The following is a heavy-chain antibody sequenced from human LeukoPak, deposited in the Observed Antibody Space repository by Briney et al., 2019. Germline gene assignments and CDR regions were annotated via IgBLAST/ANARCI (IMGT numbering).Heavy chain of an antibody. CDR3: AREEGELPRELDY. CDR2: IIPIFGTA. J-gene: IGHJ4*02. CDR1: GGTFSSYA. D-gene: IGHD1-26*01. Sequence: SVKVSSKASGGTFSSYAISWVRQAPGQGLEWMGRIIPIFGTANYAQKFQGRVTITTDESTSTAYMELSSLRSEDTAVYYCAREEGELPRELDYWGQGTLVTVSS. V-gene: IGHV1-69*05.